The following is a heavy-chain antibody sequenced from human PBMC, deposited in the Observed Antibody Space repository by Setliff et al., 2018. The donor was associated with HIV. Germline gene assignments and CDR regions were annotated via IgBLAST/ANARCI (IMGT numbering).Heavy chain of an antibody. Sequence: GASVKVSCKAFGYRFTDFYVNWVRQAPGQGLEWMGWINPKSGATKNAQKFQGRVTMTRDTSISTAYMELNRLRSDDTAVYYCARSTTADWGQGTLVTVSS. CDR3: ARSTTAD. CDR2: INPKSGAT. J-gene: IGHJ4*02. D-gene: IGHD4-17*01. V-gene: IGHV1-2*02. CDR1: GYRFTDFY.